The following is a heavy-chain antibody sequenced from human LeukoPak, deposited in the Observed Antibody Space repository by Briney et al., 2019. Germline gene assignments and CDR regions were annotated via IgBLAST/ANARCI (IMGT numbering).Heavy chain of an antibody. D-gene: IGHD4-17*01. CDR2: ISSSSSYI. Sequence: GGSLRLSXAASGFTFSSYSMNWVRRAPGKGLEWVSSISSSSSYIYYADSVKGRFTISRDNAKNSLYLQMNSLRAEDTAVYYCARDRSFYGDPVQNWGQGTLVTVSS. J-gene: IGHJ4*02. CDR1: GFTFSSYS. CDR3: ARDRSFYGDPVQN. V-gene: IGHV3-21*01.